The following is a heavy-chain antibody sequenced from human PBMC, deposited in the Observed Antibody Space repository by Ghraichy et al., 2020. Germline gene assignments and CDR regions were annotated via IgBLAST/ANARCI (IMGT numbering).Heavy chain of an antibody. Sequence: SETLSLTCTVSGGSISSYYWSWIRQPPGKGLEWIGYIYYSGSTNYNPSLKSRVTISVDTSKNQFSLKLSSVTAADTAVYYCARHYYDSSGYYGFDYWGQGTLVTVSS. V-gene: IGHV4-59*08. CDR2: IYYSGST. CDR1: GGSISSYY. J-gene: IGHJ4*02. CDR3: ARHYYDSSGYYGFDY. D-gene: IGHD3-22*01.